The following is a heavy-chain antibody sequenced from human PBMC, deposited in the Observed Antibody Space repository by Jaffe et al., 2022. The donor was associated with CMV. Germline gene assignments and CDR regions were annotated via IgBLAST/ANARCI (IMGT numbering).Heavy chain of an antibody. D-gene: IGHD6-19*01. CDR2: INPSGGST. CDR1: GYTFTSYY. Sequence: QVQLVQSGAEVKKPGASVKVSCKASGYTFTSYYMHWVRQAPGQGLEWMGIINPSGGSTSYAQKFQGRVTMTRDTSTSTVYMELSSLRSEDTAVYYCARDSPLLYSSGWYDGFLHEGYNWFDPWGQGTLVTVSS. J-gene: IGHJ5*02. V-gene: IGHV1-46*01. CDR3: ARDSPLLYSSGWYDGFLHEGYNWFDP.